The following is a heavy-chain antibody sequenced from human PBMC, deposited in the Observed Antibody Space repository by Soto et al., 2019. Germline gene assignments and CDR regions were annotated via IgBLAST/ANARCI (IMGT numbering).Heavy chain of an antibody. CDR2: INAGNGNT. D-gene: IGHD2-15*01. V-gene: IGHV1-3*01. Sequence: ASVKVSCKASGYTFTIYAMHWVRQAPGQRLEWMGWINAGNGNTKYSQKFQGRVTITRDTSASTAYMELSSLRSEDTAVYYCARPNCSGGSCYLAYFDYWGQGTLVTVSS. CDR1: GYTFTIYA. CDR3: ARPNCSGGSCYLAYFDY. J-gene: IGHJ4*02.